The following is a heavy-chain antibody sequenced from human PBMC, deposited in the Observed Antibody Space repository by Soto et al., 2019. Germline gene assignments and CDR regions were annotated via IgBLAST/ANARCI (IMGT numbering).Heavy chain of an antibody. CDR3: AGGKGSSWSYY. D-gene: IGHD6-13*01. V-gene: IGHV1-69*02. Sequence: QVQLGQSGAEVKKPGSSVKVSCKASGCTFSSYTISWVRQAPGQGLEWMGRIIPILGIANYAQKFQGRVTITASKAPSTASMEQSSLTSEDTAVYYCAGGKGSSWSYYCGQGTLVTVSS. CDR2: IIPILGIA. J-gene: IGHJ4*02. CDR1: GCTFSSYT.